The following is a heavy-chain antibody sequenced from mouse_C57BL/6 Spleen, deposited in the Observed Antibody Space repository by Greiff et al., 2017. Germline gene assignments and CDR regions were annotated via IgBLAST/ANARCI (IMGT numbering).Heavy chain of an antibody. V-gene: IGHV14-2*01. CDR3: ARRNSNFDY. J-gene: IGHJ2*01. CDR1: GFNIKDYY. Sequence: EVQLQQSGAELVKPGASVKLSCTASGFNIKDYYMHWVKQRTEQGLEWIGRIDPEDGDTKYAPKFQGKATITADTSSNTAYLQLSSLTSEDTAVYYCARRNSNFDYWGQGTTLTVSS. D-gene: IGHD2-5*01. CDR2: IDPEDGDT.